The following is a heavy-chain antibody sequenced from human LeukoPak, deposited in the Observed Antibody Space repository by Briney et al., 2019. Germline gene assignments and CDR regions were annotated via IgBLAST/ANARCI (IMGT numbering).Heavy chain of an antibody. Sequence: PGGSLRLSCAASGFTFSSYSMNWVRQAPGKGLEWVSSISSSSSYIYYADSVKGRFTISRDNAKNSLYLQMNSLRVEDTAVYYCARPGGGSAGPPYYFDYWGQGTLVTVSS. J-gene: IGHJ4*02. CDR2: ISSSSSYI. V-gene: IGHV3-21*01. D-gene: IGHD2-15*01. CDR1: GFTFSSYS. CDR3: ARPGGGSAGPPYYFDY.